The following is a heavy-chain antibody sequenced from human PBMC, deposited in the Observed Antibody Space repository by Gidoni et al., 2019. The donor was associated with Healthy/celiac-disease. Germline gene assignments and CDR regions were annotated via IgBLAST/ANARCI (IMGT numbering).Heavy chain of an antibody. CDR3: ARDPGTYYDFWSGYYTGLNYFDY. CDR1: GFTFSAYY. J-gene: IGHJ4*02. Sequence: QVQLVESGGGLVKPGGSLRLSCAASGFTFSAYYLSWFRQAPGKGLGWVSYISSSSSYSNYADAVKGRFTISRDNAKNSLYLQMNSLRAEDTAVYYCARDPGTYYDFWSGYYTGLNYFDYWGQGTLVTVSS. D-gene: IGHD3-3*01. V-gene: IGHV3-11*05. CDR2: ISSSSSYS.